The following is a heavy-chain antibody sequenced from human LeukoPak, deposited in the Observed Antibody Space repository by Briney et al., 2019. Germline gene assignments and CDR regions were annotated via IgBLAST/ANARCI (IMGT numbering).Heavy chain of an antibody. V-gene: IGHV4-4*07. D-gene: IGHD3-10*01. J-gene: IGHJ6*03. CDR3: SRAMSGNGPLLLYYYYYMDV. CDR2: IYTSGST. CDR1: GGSISSYY. Sequence: SETLSLTCTVSGGSISSYYWSWIRQPAGKGLEWIGGIYTSGSTNYNPSLKSRVTMSVDTSKNQFSLKLSSVTAADTAVYYCSRAMSGNGPLLLYYYYYMDVWGKGTTVTVSS.